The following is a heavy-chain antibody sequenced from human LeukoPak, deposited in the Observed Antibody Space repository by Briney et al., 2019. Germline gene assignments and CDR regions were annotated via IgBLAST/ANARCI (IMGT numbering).Heavy chain of an antibody. CDR1: GYTFTGYY. Sequence: ASVKVSCKASGYTFTGYYMHWVRQAPGQGLEWMAQINPSGGSTHYAQRFQGRVTMTRDTSTNTVYMEVSSLRSEDTAVYFCARSGSYSPFDYWGQGTLVTVSS. V-gene: IGHV1-46*01. CDR2: INPSGGST. D-gene: IGHD1-26*01. J-gene: IGHJ4*02. CDR3: ARSGSYSPFDY.